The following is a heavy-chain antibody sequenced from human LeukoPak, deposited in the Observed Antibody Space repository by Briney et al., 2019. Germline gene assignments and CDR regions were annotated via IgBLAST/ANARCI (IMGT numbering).Heavy chain of an antibody. D-gene: IGHD5/OR15-5a*01. J-gene: IGHJ5*02. Sequence: GGSLRLSCVASGFTFSSYWMSWVRQAPGKGLEWVANIKQDGSEKYYVDSVKGRFTISRDNAKNSLYLQMNSLRAEDTAVYYCARVYDYWFDPWGQGTLVTVSS. CDR1: GFTFSSYW. CDR3: ARVYDYWFDP. V-gene: IGHV3-7*01. CDR2: IKQDGSEK.